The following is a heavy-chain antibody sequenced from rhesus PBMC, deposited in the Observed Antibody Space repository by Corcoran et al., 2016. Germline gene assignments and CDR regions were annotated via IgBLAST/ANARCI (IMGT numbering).Heavy chain of an antibody. Sequence: QVKLQQWGEGLVKPSETLSLTCAVYGGSLSGYYYWSWIRQPPGKGLEWIGYIYVNSESTNYNRSPQNRVTISKDTSNNQCSLKLSSVTAADTAVYYCASTKENLYGSSYAFDYWGPGVLVTFSS. D-gene: IGHD4-29*01. J-gene: IGHJ4*01. V-gene: IGHV4-73*01. CDR2: IYVNSEST. CDR3: ASTKENLYGSSYAFDY. CDR1: GGSLSGYYY.